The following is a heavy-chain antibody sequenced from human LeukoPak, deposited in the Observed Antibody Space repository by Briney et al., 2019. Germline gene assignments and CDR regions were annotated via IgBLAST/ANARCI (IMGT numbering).Heavy chain of an antibody. CDR2: TCYKSKCYN. V-gene: IGHV6-1*01. CDR3: ARGADYYFPMDV. CDR1: GDIISRYNGA. Sequence: SQTLSLTCAFSGDIISRYNGAWNWVTRSPSGGLAWLGRTCYKSKCYNYYAESLKSRITISPDKSKNQFSLQLNSVTPEDTAVYFCARGADYYFPMDVWGQGTTVTVSS. J-gene: IGHJ6*02.